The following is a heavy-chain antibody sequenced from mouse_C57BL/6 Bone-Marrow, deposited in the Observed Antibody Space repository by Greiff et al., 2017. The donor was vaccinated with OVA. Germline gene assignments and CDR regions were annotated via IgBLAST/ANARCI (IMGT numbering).Heavy chain of an antibody. Sequence: VQGVESGAELVKPGASVKISCKASGYAFSSYWMNWVKQRPGKGLEWIGQIYPGDGDTNYNGKFKGKATLTADKSSSTAYMQLSSLTSEDSAVYFGARARSHYYGSSHFDYWGQGTTLTVSS. CDR3: ARARSHYYGSSHFDY. J-gene: IGHJ2*01. V-gene: IGHV1-80*01. CDR1: GYAFSSYW. D-gene: IGHD1-1*01. CDR2: IYPGDGDT.